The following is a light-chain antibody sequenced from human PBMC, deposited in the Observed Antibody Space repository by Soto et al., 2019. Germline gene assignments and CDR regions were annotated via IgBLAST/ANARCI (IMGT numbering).Light chain of an antibody. Sequence: ERVITQSPATLSVSPGERATLSCRASQSVGSNLALYQQKPGQAPRLLIFGASSRATGVPARFSGSGSGTEFTLTISGLQSEDSAIYFCQQYKSWPITFGQGTRLEIK. CDR2: GAS. V-gene: IGKV3-15*01. J-gene: IGKJ5*01. CDR1: QSVGSN. CDR3: QQYKSWPIT.